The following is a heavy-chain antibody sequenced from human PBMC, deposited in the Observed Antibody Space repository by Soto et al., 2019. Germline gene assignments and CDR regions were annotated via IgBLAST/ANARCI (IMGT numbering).Heavy chain of an antibody. V-gene: IGHV1-8*01. J-gene: IGHJ4*02. D-gene: IGHD6-19*01. CDR3: ARGAQWLVPDHFDY. CDR2: MNPNSGNT. CDR1: GYTFTSYD. Sequence: QVQLVQSGAEGKKPGASVKVSCKASGYTFTSYDINWVRQATGQGLEWMGWMNPNSGNTGYAQKFQGRVTMNRNTSISTAYMELGSLGSEDTSVYYCARGAQWLVPDHFDYWGQGTLVTVSS.